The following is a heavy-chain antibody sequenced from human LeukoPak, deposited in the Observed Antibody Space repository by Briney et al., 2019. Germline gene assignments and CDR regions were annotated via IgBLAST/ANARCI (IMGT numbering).Heavy chain of an antibody. CDR2: ISYDGSKK. Sequence: GRSLRLSCAASGFTFSSYAMHWVGQARGKGLEWVAVISYDGSKKYYADSVKGRFTISRDNSKNTLYLQMNSLRAEDMAVYYCARSYDNSGYEAKLGYYYYGMDVWGQGTTVTVSS. D-gene: IGHD3-22*01. V-gene: IGHV3-30-3*01. CDR3: ARSYDNSGYEAKLGYYYYGMDV. CDR1: GFTFSSYA. J-gene: IGHJ6*02.